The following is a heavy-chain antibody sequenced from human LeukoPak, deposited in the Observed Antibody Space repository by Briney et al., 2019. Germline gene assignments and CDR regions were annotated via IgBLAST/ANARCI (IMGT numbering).Heavy chain of an antibody. D-gene: IGHD4-17*01. CDR1: GFTFSSYG. CDR2: IWYDGSNK. Sequence: GRSLRLSSAASGFTFSSYGMHWVRQAPGKGLEWVAVIWYDGSNKYYADSVKGRFTISRDNSKNTLYLQMNSLRAEDTAVYYCARDQGTTGLKWFDPWGQGTLVTVSS. CDR3: ARDQGTTGLKWFDP. J-gene: IGHJ5*02. V-gene: IGHV3-33*01.